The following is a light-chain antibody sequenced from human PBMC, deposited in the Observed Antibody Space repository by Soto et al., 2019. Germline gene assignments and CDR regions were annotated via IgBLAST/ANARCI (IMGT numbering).Light chain of an antibody. V-gene: IGLV2-14*01. CDR3: SSYTGSTTPYV. Sequence: QSALTQSASVSGSPGQSITISCTGTSSDIGAYNYVSWYQQHPGKARKLMIYEVSNRPSGVSNRFSGSKSGNTASLTISGLQDEDEAEYYCSSYTGSTTPYVFGTGTQLTVL. CDR1: SSDIGAYNY. J-gene: IGLJ1*01. CDR2: EVS.